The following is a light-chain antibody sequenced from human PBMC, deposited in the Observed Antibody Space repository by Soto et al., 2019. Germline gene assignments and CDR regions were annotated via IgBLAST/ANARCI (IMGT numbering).Light chain of an antibody. CDR1: QSVSRN. CDR2: DTS. CDR3: PQSYSTPRT. Sequence: IGLTQSPFTLSFLPGERATLSCRASQSVSRNLAWYQQKPGQAPRLLIYDTSNRATGIPARFSGSGSGTDSTLTISSLQPEDFATYYCPQSYSTPRTFGRGTKVDIK. V-gene: IGKV3-11*01. J-gene: IGKJ1*01.